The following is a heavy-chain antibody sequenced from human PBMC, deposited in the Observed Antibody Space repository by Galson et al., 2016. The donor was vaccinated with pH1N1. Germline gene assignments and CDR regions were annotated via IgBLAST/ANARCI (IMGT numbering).Heavy chain of an antibody. J-gene: IGHJ6*02. CDR1: GGSMTSGFYY. CDR2: IYTSGST. D-gene: IGHD3-10*01. V-gene: IGHV4-61*09. Sequence: LSLTCTVSGGSMTSGFYYWSWIRQPAGKALEYIGYIYTSGSTNYSPSLKNRLTISVDTSKNQVYLKLTSVTAADTAVYYCARGRIDSAGSGSYYSNYYNGMDVWGQGTTVTVSS. CDR3: ARGRIDSAGSGSYYSNYYNGMDV.